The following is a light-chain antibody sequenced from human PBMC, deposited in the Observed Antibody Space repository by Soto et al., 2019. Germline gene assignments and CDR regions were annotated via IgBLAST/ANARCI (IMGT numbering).Light chain of an antibody. CDR2: QAS. CDR1: QSINKW. V-gene: IGKV1-5*03. Sequence: DIKMTQSPSTLSASPGDRVIITCRASQSINKWLAWYQQRPGEAPKLLIYQASHLQSGVPSRFSGSGSETEVSLTSSSLQPADFATEYCQHDSHYPWTFGQGTKVEIK. J-gene: IGKJ1*01. CDR3: QHDSHYPWT.